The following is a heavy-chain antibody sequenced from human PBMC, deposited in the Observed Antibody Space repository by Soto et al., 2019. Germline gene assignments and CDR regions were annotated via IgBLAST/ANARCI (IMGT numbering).Heavy chain of an antibody. CDR1: GCTFSSFA. J-gene: IGHJ4*02. D-gene: IGHD1-20*01. CDR2: VSGSGGST. Sequence: GGALRLSCAASGCTFSSFAMSWVRQAPGKGLEWISAVSGSGGSTYYADSVKGRFTISRDNSKDTLYLQMNNLRAEDTAVYYCAKPPDYNWNDYWGQGT. CDR3: AKPPDYNWNDY. V-gene: IGHV3-23*01.